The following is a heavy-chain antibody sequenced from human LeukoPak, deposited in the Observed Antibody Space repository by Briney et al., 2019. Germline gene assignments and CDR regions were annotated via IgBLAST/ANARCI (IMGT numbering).Heavy chain of an antibody. D-gene: IGHD6-13*01. V-gene: IGHV1-69*05. CDR1: GGTFSSYA. J-gene: IGHJ6*03. CDR2: IIPIFGTA. CDR3: AREGGAAAGTAYYYYYMDV. Sequence: SVKVSCKASGGTFSSYAISWVRQAPGQGLEWRGGIIPIFGTANYAQKFQGRVTITTDESTSTAYMELSSLRSEDTAVYYCAREGGAAAGTAYYYYYMDVWGKGTTVTVSS.